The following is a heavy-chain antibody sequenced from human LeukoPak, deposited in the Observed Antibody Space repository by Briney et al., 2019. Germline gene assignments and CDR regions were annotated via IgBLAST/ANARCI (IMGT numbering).Heavy chain of an antibody. V-gene: IGHV4-61*02. CDR1: AGSISSGDYY. Sequence: SQTLSLTCTVSAGSISSGDYYWRWIRQPAGKGLEWLGRIYSPGTNYNYNPSLKSPVTISIDTSKNQFSLKLTSVTAADTAVYYCARGIGTSYDSSRDAFDMWGQGTMVTVSS. CDR2: IYSPGTN. D-gene: IGHD3-22*01. CDR3: ARGIGTSYDSSRDAFDM. J-gene: IGHJ3*02.